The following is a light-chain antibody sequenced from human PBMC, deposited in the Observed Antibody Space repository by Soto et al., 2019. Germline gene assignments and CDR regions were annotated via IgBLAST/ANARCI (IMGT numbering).Light chain of an antibody. CDR3: QHYNDWPPAFT. CDR2: GAS. Sequence: EILRTQSPATLSVSPGERATLSCRASQSLSRNLAWYHQKPGQAPRLLIYGASSRASGIPARFSGSGSGTEVTLTISSLQSEDFALYYCQHYNDWPPAFTFGPGNRVD. J-gene: IGKJ3*01. CDR1: QSLSRN. V-gene: IGKV3-15*01.